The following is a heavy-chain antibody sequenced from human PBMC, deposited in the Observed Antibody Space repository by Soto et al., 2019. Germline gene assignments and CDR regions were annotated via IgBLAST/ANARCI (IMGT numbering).Heavy chain of an antibody. CDR1: GYTFTSYG. Sequence: ASVKVSCKTSGYTFTSYGISWVRQAPGQGLEWMGWISTYNGKTNYAQKLQGRVTMTTDTSTSKAYMERRSLSFDDTAVYYCAMSSGYEFDYWGQGTPVTVSS. CDR2: ISTYNGKT. D-gene: IGHD5-12*01. J-gene: IGHJ4*02. V-gene: IGHV1-18*01. CDR3: AMSSGYEFDY.